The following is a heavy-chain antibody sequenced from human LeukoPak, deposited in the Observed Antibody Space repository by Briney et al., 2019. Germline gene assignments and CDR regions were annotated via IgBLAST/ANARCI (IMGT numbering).Heavy chain of an antibody. J-gene: IGHJ4*02. CDR2: IYYSGST. D-gene: IGHD3-22*01. CDR3: ARGGFYGSSGYYSDY. CDR1: GGSISSGDYY. V-gene: IGHV4-30-4*01. Sequence: PSETLSLTCTVSGGSISSGDYYWSWIRQPPGKGLEWIGYIYYSGSTYYNPSLKSRATISVDTSKNQFSLKLSSVTAADTAVYYCARGGFYGSSGYYSDYWGQGTLVTVSS.